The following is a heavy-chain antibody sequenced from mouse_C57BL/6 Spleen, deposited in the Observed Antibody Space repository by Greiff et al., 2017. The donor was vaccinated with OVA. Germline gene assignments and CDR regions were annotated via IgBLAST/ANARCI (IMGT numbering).Heavy chain of an antibody. CDR3: TRNVDY. J-gene: IGHJ2*01. CDR1: GYTFTDYE. V-gene: IGHV1-15*01. Sequence: VQLQESGAELVRPGASVTLSCKASGYTFTDYEMHWVKQTPVPGLEWIGVIDPETGGTAYNQKFKGKAILTADKSSSTAYMELRSLTSEDSAVYYCTRNVDYWGQGTTLTVSS. CDR2: IDPETGGT.